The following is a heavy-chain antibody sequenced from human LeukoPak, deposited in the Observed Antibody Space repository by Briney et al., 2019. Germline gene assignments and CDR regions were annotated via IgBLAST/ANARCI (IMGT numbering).Heavy chain of an antibody. Sequence: PGGPLRLSCAASGFTFSSYAMSWVRQAPGKGLEWVSAISGSGGSTYYADSVKGRFTISRDNSKNTLYLQMNSLRAEDTAVYYCAKDPDSGSYYGYSDYWGQGTLVTVSS. CDR3: AKDPDSGSYYGYSDY. J-gene: IGHJ4*02. D-gene: IGHD1-26*01. CDR1: GFTFSSYA. CDR2: ISGSGGST. V-gene: IGHV3-23*01.